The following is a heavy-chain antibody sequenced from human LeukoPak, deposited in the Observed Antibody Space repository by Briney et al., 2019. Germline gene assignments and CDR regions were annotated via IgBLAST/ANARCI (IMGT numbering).Heavy chain of an antibody. V-gene: IGHV3-21*01. D-gene: IGHD3-9*01. CDR3: ARDGMTYYDILTGDFDY. CDR1: GFTFSSYS. J-gene: IGHJ4*02. CDR2: ISSSSSYI. Sequence: GGSLRLSCAASGFTFSSYSMNWVRQAPGKGLEWVSSISSSSSYIYYADSVKGRFTISRDNAKNSLYLQMNSLRAEDTAVYYCARDGMTYYDILTGDFDYWGQGNLVTVSS.